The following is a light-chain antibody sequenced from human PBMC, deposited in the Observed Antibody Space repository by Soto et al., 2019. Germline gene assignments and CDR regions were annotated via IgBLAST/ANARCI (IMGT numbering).Light chain of an antibody. Sequence: EIVLTQSPGTLSLSPGERATLSCRASQSVSSSYLAWYQQKPGQAPRLLIYGASSRATGIPDRFSGSGSGTGFTLTISRLEPEDFAVYYCQQSGTFGQGTKVEIK. V-gene: IGKV3-20*01. CDR1: QSVSSSY. J-gene: IGKJ1*01. CDR2: GAS. CDR3: QQSGT.